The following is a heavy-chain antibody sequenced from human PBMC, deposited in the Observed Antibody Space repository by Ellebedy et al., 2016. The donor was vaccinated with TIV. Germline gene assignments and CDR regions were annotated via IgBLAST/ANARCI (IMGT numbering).Heavy chain of an antibody. V-gene: IGHV3-48*03. CDR2: ISTSGTTT. CDR1: GFTFSGFE. J-gene: IGHJ5*01. D-gene: IGHD2-2*01. CDR3: AKGHTASFFYLFDS. Sequence: GESLKISCAASGFTFSGFEMNWVRQAPGKGLKWVSYISTSGTTTYYADSVTGRFTVSRDNAKNSLYLQMNSLGAEDTALYYCAKGHTASFFYLFDSWGQGTLVTVSS.